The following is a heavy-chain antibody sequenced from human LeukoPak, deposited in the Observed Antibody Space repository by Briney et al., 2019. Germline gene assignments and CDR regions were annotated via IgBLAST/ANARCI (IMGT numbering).Heavy chain of an antibody. Sequence: ASVKVSCKASGYTFTGYFMRWVRQAPGQGFEWMGWINPNSGGTNFALKFQGRVTMTRDTSISTVYMDLNSLRSDDTAVYYCARSIVVLPSPTSHSFDIWGQGTMVTVSS. J-gene: IGHJ3*02. CDR1: GYTFTGYF. CDR3: ARSIVVLPSPTSHSFDI. D-gene: IGHD2-2*01. CDR2: INPNSGGT. V-gene: IGHV1-2*02.